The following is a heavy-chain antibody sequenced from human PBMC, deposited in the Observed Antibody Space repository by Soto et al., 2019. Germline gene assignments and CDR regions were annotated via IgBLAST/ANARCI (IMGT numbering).Heavy chain of an antibody. CDR3: ARDQRAAAGPYYYYYGMDV. Sequence: SETLSLTCTVSGGSISSGGYYWSWIRQHPGKGLEWIGYIYYSGSTYYNPSLKSRVTISVDTSKNQFSLKLSSVTAADTAVYYCARDQRAAAGPYYYYYGMDVWGQGTTVTVSS. J-gene: IGHJ6*02. CDR2: IYYSGST. V-gene: IGHV4-31*03. D-gene: IGHD6-13*01. CDR1: GGSISSGGYY.